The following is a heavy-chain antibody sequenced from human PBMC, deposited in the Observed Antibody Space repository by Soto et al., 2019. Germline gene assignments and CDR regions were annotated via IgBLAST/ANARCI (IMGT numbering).Heavy chain of an antibody. Sequence: QVQLQESGPGLVKPSQTLSLTCTVSGGSISSGGYYWSWIRQHPGKGLEWIGYIYYSGSTYYNPSLKSRVNITVDTSKTQFPLKLSSVTAADTAVYYCARGGRRSPGIDVWGQGTTVTGSS. CDR2: IYYSGST. CDR3: ARGGRRSPGIDV. CDR1: GGSISSGGYY. J-gene: IGHJ6*02. V-gene: IGHV4-31*03.